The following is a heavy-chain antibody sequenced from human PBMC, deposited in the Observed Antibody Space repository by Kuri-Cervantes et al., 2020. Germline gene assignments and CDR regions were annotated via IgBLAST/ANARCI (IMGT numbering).Heavy chain of an antibody. CDR3: AKGFLTYYFDY. D-gene: IGHD3-3*01. V-gene: IGHV3-30-3*01. CDR1: GFTFSSYA. Sequence: GESLKISCAASGFTFSSYAMHWVRQAPGKGLEWVAVISYDGSNKYYADSVKGRFTISRDNSKNTLYLQMNSLRAEDTAVYYCAKGFLTYYFDYWGQGTLVTVSS. CDR2: ISYDGSNK. J-gene: IGHJ4*02.